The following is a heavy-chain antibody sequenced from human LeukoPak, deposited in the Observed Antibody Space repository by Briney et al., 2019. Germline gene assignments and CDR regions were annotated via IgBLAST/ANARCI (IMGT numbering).Heavy chain of an antibody. D-gene: IGHD3-22*01. CDR3: ARDLGYYDSSGPSPGAFDI. V-gene: IGHV1-46*01. CDR2: INPSGGST. Sequence: ASVKVSCKASGYTFTSYYMHWVRQAPGQGLERMGIINPSGGSTSYAQKFQGRVTMTRDTSTSTVYMELSSLRSEDTAVYYCARDLGYYDSSGPSPGAFDIWGQGTMVTVSS. J-gene: IGHJ3*02. CDR1: GYTFTSYY.